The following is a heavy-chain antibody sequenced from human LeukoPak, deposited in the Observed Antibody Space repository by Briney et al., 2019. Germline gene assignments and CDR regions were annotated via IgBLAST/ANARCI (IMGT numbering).Heavy chain of an antibody. Sequence: GRSLRLSCAASGFTFSSYEMNWVRQAPGKGLEWVSYISSSSSTIYYADSVKGRFTISRDNAKNSLYLQMNSLRAEDTAVYYCARVGPWVNPDYYYYYMDVWGKGTTVTVSS. CDR1: GFTFSSYE. V-gene: IGHV3-48*01. J-gene: IGHJ6*03. D-gene: IGHD1-14*01. CDR2: ISSSSSTI. CDR3: ARVGPWVNPDYYYYYMDV.